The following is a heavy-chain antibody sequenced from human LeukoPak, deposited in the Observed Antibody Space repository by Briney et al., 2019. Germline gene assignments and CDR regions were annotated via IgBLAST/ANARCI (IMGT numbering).Heavy chain of an antibody. J-gene: IGHJ4*02. V-gene: IGHV1-46*01. Sequence: ASVKVSCKASGYTFTSYYLHWVRQAPGQGLEWMGIINPTGGSTSYAQKFQDRVTMTRDTSISTAYMELSRLRSDDTAVYYCARAHYYDSSGYYNYWGQGTLVTVSS. CDR2: INPTGGST. CDR1: GYTFTSYY. CDR3: ARAHYYDSSGYYNY. D-gene: IGHD3-22*01.